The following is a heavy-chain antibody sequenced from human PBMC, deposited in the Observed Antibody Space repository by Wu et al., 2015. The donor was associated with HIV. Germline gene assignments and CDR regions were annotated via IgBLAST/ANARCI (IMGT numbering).Heavy chain of an antibody. J-gene: IGHJ3*02. CDR3: ARGGNRWLQPSDNAFDI. Sequence: QVQLVQSGAEVKKPGASVKVSCKASGYTFTSYYMHWVRQAPGQGLEWMGIINPSGGSTSYAQKFQGRVTMTRDTSTSTVYMELSSLRSEDTAVYYCARGGNRWLQPSDNAFDIWGQGTMVTVSS. CDR2: INPSGGST. D-gene: IGHD5-24*01. CDR1: GYTFTSYY. V-gene: IGHV1-46*01.